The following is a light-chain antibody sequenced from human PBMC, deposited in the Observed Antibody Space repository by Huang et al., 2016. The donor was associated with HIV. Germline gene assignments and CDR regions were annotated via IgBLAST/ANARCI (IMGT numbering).Light chain of an antibody. CDR1: QGISNS. CDR3: QQYYSTPLT. J-gene: IGKJ4*01. Sequence: DIQMTQSPSSLSASVGERVTINCRASQGISNSLAWYQQKPGQAPKLLLFSASRLESGVPSRFSGSGSGTDYTLTISSLQPEDFATYYCQQYYSTPLTFGGGTKVQIK. V-gene: IGKV1-NL1*01. CDR2: SAS.